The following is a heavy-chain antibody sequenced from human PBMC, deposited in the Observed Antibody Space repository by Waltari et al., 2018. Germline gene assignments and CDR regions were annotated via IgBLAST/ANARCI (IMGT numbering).Heavy chain of an antibody. CDR1: EVIFSAYW. J-gene: IGHJ4*02. CDR3: ARGGLEPFDY. V-gene: IGHV3-7*02. CDR2: INQDGTEI. Sequence: EVDLVESGGALVQPGGSLRLSCVASEVIFSAYWMRWVRRVPGKGLEWLANINQDGTEINYVDSMKGRFTISRDNGKNTLYLQMNSLRVEDTAVYYCARGGLEPFDYWGQGTLVTVSS. D-gene: IGHD4-17*01.